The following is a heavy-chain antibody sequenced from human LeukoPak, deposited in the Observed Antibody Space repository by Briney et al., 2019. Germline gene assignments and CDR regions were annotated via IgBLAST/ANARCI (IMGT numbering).Heavy chain of an antibody. Sequence: GGPLRLSCAASGFTFSSYAMHWVRQAPGKGLEWVAVISYDGSNKYYADSVKGRFTISRDNSKNTLYLQMNSLRAEDTAVYYCARQMKLERLDYWGQGTLVTVSS. D-gene: IGHD1-1*01. CDR1: GFTFSSYA. CDR3: ARQMKLERLDY. J-gene: IGHJ4*02. V-gene: IGHV3-30*01. CDR2: ISYDGSNK.